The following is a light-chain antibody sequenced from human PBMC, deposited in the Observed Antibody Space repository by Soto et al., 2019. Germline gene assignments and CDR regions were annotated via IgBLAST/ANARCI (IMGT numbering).Light chain of an antibody. Sequence: QSVLTQPPSVSAAPGQKVTISCSGSSSNIGGNSVSWDQQLPGTAPKLLIYDDNKRPSGIPDRFSGSKSGTSATLGITGFQTGDEADYYCGSWDSSLSAYVFGTGTKVT. CDR2: DDN. V-gene: IGLV1-51*01. CDR1: SSNIGGNS. J-gene: IGLJ1*01. CDR3: GSWDSSLSAYV.